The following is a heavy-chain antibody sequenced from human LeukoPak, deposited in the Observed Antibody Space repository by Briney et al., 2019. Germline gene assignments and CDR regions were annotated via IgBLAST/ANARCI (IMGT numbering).Heavy chain of an antibody. J-gene: IGHJ1*01. D-gene: IGHD2-8*01. V-gene: IGHV1-24*01. CDR2: SDPEDGET. Sequence: ASVKVSCKVSGYTLTELSMHWGRQAPGKGLEWMGGSDPEDGETIYAQKFQGRVTMTEDTSTDTAYMELSSLRSEDTAVYYCATGVGYCTNGVCFEYFQHWGQGTLVTVSS. CDR1: GYTLTELS. CDR3: ATGVGYCTNGVCFEYFQH.